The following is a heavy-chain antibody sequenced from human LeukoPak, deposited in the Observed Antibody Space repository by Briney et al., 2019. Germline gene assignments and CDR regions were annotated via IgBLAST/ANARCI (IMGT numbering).Heavy chain of an antibody. J-gene: IGHJ6*02. CDR2: IWYDGSNK. D-gene: IGHD1-1*01. V-gene: IGHV3-33*01. Sequence: PGRSLRLSCAASGFTFSSYGMHWVRQAPGKGLEWVAVIWYDGSNKYYADSVKGRFTISRDNSKNTLYLQMNSLRAEDTAVYYCTTDNGGNWNGGGPYYYYGMDVWGQGTTVTVSS. CDR3: TTDNGGNWNGGGPYYYYGMDV. CDR1: GFTFSSYG.